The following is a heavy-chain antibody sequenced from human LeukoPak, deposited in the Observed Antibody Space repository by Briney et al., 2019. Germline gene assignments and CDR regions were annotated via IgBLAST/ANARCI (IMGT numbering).Heavy chain of an antibody. CDR2: IKQDGSEK. CDR1: GFTFSSYW. V-gene: IGHV3-7*01. J-gene: IGHJ4*02. CDR3: ARSSGYYPRGAFDI. Sequence: GGSLRLSCAASGFTFSSYWMSWVRQAPGKGLEWVANIKQDGSEKYYVDSVKGRFTISRDNAKNSLYLQMNSLRAEDTAVYYCARSSGYYPRGAFDIWGQGTLVTVSS. D-gene: IGHD3-22*01.